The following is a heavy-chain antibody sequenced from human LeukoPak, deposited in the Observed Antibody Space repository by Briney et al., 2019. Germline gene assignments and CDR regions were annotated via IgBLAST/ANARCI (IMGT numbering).Heavy chain of an antibody. CDR2: INHSGST. J-gene: IGHJ4*02. D-gene: IGHD2-2*01. CDR3: ARGPPFYSRRRSSTSCHDY. V-gene: IGHV4-34*01. CDR1: GGSFSGYY. Sequence: SETLSLTCAVYGGSFSGYYWSWIRQPPGKGLEWIGEINHSGSTNYNPSLKSRVTISVDTSKNQFSLKLSSVTAADTAVYYCARGPPFYSRRRSSTSCHDYWGQGTLVTVSS.